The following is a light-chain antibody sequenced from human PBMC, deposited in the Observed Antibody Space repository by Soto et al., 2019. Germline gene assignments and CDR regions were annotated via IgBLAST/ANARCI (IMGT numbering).Light chain of an antibody. Sequence: QAVVTQEPSLTVSPVGTVTLTCGSSTGAVTSNHHPYWFQQKAGQAPRTLLYDTSNKHSWTPARFSGSLLGDKAALTLSGAQPEDEAQYYCLLSYNAARVFGGGTKLTVL. CDR2: DTS. CDR3: LLSYNAARV. J-gene: IGLJ2*01. CDR1: TGAVTSNHH. V-gene: IGLV7-46*01.